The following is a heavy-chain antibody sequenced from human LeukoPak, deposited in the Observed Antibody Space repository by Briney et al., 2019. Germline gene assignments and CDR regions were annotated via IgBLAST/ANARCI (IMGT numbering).Heavy chain of an antibody. Sequence: GGSLRLTCAASGFTFSSYAMSWVRQAPGKGLEWVSAISGSGGSTYYADSVKGRFTISRDNSKNTLYLQMNSLRAEDTAVYYCAKASAMIVVVSKHFDYWGQGTLVTVSS. CDR2: ISGSGGST. V-gene: IGHV3-23*01. CDR1: GFTFSSYA. CDR3: AKASAMIVVVSKHFDY. J-gene: IGHJ4*02. D-gene: IGHD3-22*01.